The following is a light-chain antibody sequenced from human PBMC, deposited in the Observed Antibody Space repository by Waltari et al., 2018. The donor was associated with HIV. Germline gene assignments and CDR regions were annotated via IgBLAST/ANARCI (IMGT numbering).Light chain of an antibody. CDR1: RGLTSH. J-gene: IGKJ2*01. V-gene: IGKV3-15*01. Sequence: CRANRGLTSHFASYHQSTGQSPRPLIYDASTSVTVIPDTFSGSGSGTQFTLTTRNFQSEDSGVYYCQQHNDRPYTFGRGAKVEI. CDR2: DAS. CDR3: QQHNDRPYT.